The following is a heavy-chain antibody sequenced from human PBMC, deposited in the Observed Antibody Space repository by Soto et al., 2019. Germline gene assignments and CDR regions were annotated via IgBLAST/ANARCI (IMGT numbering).Heavy chain of an antibody. J-gene: IGHJ4*02. CDR3: ARLGPRGGRIQLWSLVRNYFDY. CDR2: IDPSDSYT. Sequence: GESLKISCKGSGYSFTSYWISWVRQMPGKGLEWMGRIDPSDSYTNYSPSFQGHVTISADKSISTAYLQWSSLKASDTAMYYCARLGPRGGRIQLWSLVRNYFDYWGQGTLVTVSS. CDR1: GYSFTSYW. D-gene: IGHD5-18*01. V-gene: IGHV5-10-1*01.